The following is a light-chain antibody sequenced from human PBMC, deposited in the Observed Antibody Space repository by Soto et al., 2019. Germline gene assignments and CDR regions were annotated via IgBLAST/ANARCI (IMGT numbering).Light chain of an antibody. J-gene: IGLJ2*01. CDR2: DVS. V-gene: IGLV2-14*01. Sequence: LTQPASVSGSPGQSITISCTGTSSDVGGYNYVSWYQQHPGKAPKLMIYDVSNRPSGVSNRFSGSKSGNTASLTISGLQAEDEADYYCSSYTSSSTVVFGGGTKLTVL. CDR1: SSDVGGYNY. CDR3: SSYTSSSTVV.